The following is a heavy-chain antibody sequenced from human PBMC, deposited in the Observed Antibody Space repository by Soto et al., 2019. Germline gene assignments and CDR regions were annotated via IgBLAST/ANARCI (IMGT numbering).Heavy chain of an antibody. CDR1: GGSISSYY. CDR2: IYYSGST. CDR3: ARRYGGTFDY. D-gene: IGHD2-15*01. V-gene: IGHV4-59*08. J-gene: IGHJ4*02. Sequence: QVQLQESGPGLVKPSETLSLTCTVSGGSISSYYWSWIRQPPGKGLEWIGYIYYSGSTNYNPSLKSRVTISVDTAKNQFSPKLRSVTAADTAVYYCARRYGGTFDYWGQGTLVTVSS.